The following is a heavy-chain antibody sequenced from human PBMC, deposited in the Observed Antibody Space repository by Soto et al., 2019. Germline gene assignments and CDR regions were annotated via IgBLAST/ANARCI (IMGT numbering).Heavy chain of an antibody. V-gene: IGHV1-18*01. J-gene: IGHJ4*02. Sequence: QVQLVQSGAELKKPGASVKVSCKASGYTFTTYGISWVRQAPGLGLEWMGWINSYNGNTNYAQKLQGRLTFTGDTSTGTSYMELGSLTSDDTAIYYCARTRDFDYWGQGGLVTVSS. CDR3: ARTRDFDY. CDR1: GYTFTTYG. CDR2: INSYNGNT. D-gene: IGHD2-2*01.